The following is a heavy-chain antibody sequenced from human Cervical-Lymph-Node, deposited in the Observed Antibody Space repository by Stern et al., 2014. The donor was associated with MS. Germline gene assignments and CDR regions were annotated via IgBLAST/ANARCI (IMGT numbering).Heavy chain of an antibody. CDR2: IFPGNSET. CDR1: GYTFPAYW. Sequence: EVQLVESGAEVKKPGESLKITCQGSGYTFPAYWIGWVRQMPGKGLELMGIIFPGNSETKYGPCFEGQVTISADKFINTAYLQWNSLKASDTAMYYCARLYYYGSGIPVYFDFWGQGTLLTVSS. V-gene: IGHV5-51*03. D-gene: IGHD3-10*01. J-gene: IGHJ4*02. CDR3: ARLYYYGSGIPVYFDF.